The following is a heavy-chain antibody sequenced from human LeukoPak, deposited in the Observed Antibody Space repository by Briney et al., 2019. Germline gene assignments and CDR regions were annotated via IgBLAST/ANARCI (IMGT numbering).Heavy chain of an antibody. CDR3: AREYSGSYQPYYYMDV. D-gene: IGHD1-26*01. J-gene: IGHJ6*03. CDR1: GYTFTSYG. Sequence: ASVKVSCKASGYTFTSYGISWVRQAPGQGLEWMGWISAYNGNTNYAQKLQGRVTMTTDTSTSTAYMELRSLRSDDTAVYYCAREYSGSYQPYYYMDVWGKGTTVTVSS. V-gene: IGHV1-18*01. CDR2: ISAYNGNT.